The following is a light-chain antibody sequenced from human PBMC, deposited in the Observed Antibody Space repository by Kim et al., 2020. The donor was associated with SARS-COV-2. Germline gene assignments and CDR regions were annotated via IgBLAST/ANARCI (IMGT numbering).Light chain of an antibody. J-gene: IGKJ2*01. Sequence: DIQMTQSPSSLSASVGDRVTITCRASQSISSYLNWYQQKPGKAPKLLIYAASSLQSGVPSRFSGSGSGTDFTLTISSLQPEDFATYYCQQSYSTFMYTVGQGTKLEI. CDR3: QQSYSTFMYT. CDR2: AAS. CDR1: QSISSY. V-gene: IGKV1-39*01.